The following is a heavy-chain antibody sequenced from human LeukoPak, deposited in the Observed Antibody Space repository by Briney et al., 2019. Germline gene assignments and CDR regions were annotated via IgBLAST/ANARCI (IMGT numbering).Heavy chain of an antibody. D-gene: IGHD3-10*01. CDR2: ISTSSSYT. CDR3: ARDRYYASRSYNWFDP. CDR1: GFTFSDYS. J-gene: IGHJ5*02. V-gene: IGHV3-11*05. Sequence: GGSLRLSCAASGFTFSDYSMSWIRQAPGKGLEWVSYISTSSSYTNYADSVKGRFTISRDNAKNSLYLQMNSLRAEDTAVYYCARDRYYASRSYNWFDPWGQGTLVTVSS.